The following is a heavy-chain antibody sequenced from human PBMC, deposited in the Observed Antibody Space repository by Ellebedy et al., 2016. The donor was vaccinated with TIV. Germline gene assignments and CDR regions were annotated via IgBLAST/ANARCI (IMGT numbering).Heavy chain of an antibody. CDR3: AKDDLILFLVATRPSYFDY. CDR1: GFTFSSYA. D-gene: IGHD5-12*01. J-gene: IGHJ4*02. Sequence: GESLKISXAASGFTFSSYAMSWVRQAPGKGLEWVSAISGSGGSTYYADSVKGRFTISRDNSKNTLYLQMNSLRAEDTAVYYCAKDDLILFLVATRPSYFDYWGQGTLVTVSS. V-gene: IGHV3-23*01. CDR2: ISGSGGST.